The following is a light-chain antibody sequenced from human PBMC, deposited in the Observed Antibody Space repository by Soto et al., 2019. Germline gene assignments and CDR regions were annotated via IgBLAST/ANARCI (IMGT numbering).Light chain of an antibody. Sequence: SVLTQPPSVSADPGQKVTRSCSGGKSNIGNYYVSWHQQLPGTAPKLLIYENDKRPSGIPDRFSGSKSGTSATLGITGLQTGDEVDYYGGTWDSSLSLFVFGTGTKVTAL. J-gene: IGLJ1*01. CDR3: GTWDSSLSLFV. V-gene: IGLV1-51*02. CDR2: END. CDR1: KSNIGNYY.